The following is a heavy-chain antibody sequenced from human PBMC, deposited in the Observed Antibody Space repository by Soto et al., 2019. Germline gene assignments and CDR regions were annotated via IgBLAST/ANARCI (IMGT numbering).Heavy chain of an antibody. V-gene: IGHV3-74*01. CDR3: TRDRVSSSGYLYDY. D-gene: IGHD6-13*01. CDR2: INSDGSST. CDR1: GFTFSGYW. Sequence: QVGGSLSLSCAASGFTFSGYWMHWVRKAQGKGLVWVSRINSDGSSTSHSDSGKGRFTIDTANTKNTLYLQMISARAEDIAVYYCTRDRVSSSGYLYDYWGQGTLVTVSS. J-gene: IGHJ4*02.